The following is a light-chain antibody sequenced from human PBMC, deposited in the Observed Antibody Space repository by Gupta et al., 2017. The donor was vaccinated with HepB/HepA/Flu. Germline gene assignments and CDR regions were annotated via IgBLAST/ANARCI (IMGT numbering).Light chain of an antibody. CDR2: DVS. CDR1: SSDVGGYNY. V-gene: IGLV2-14*01. J-gene: IGLJ1*01. CDR3: SSYTSSSTLEV. Sequence: QSALTQPASVSGSPGQPITISCTGTSSDVGGYNYVSWYQQHPGKAPKLMIYDVSNRPSGVSNRFSGSKSGNTASLTISGRQAEDEADYYCSSYTSSSTLEVFGTGTKVTVL.